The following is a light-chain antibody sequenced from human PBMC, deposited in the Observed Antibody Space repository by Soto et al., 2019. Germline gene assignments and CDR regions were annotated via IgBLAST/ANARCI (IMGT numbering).Light chain of an antibody. V-gene: IGLV2-8*01. Sequence: QSALTQPPSASGSPGQSVTISCTGTSSDVGGYNYVSWYQKHPGKAPKLMIYEVSKRPSGVSDRFFGSKSGITASLTVSGLQVEDEADYYCISYAGSDLLYVFGTGTKLTVL. CDR2: EVS. CDR1: SSDVGGYNY. CDR3: ISYAGSDLLYV. J-gene: IGLJ1*01.